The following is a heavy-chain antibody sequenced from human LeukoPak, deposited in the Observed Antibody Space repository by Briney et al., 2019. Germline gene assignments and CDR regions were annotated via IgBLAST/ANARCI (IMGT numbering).Heavy chain of an antibody. CDR1: VYIFTGYY. D-gene: IGHD2-2*01. CDR3: ARDIGIVVVPAAMSAFDM. Sequence: ASVKVSCKASVYIFTGYYMHWVRQAPGQGLERLGRINPNSGGTNYAQKFQGRVTMTRDTSISTAYMELSRLRSDDTAVYYCARDIGIVVVPAAMSAFDMWGQGTMVTVSS. J-gene: IGHJ3*02. CDR2: INPNSGGT. V-gene: IGHV1-2*06.